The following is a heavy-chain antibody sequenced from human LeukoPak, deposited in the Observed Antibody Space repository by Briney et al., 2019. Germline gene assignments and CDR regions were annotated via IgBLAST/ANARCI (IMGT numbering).Heavy chain of an antibody. D-gene: IGHD2-2*01. J-gene: IGHJ6*03. CDR3: ASMVVPAAIMFGHSVYCYYYMDV. Sequence: GASVKVSCKASGGTFSSYAISWVRQAPGQGLEWMGRIIPIFGTANYAQKFQGRVTITADKSTSTAYMELSSLRSEDTAVYYCASMVVPAAIMFGHSVYCYYYMDVWGKGTTVTVSS. V-gene: IGHV1-69*06. CDR1: GGTFSSYA. CDR2: IIPIFGTA.